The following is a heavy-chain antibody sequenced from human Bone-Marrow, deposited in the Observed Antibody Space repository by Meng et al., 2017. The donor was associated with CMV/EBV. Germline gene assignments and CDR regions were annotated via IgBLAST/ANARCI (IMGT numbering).Heavy chain of an antibody. J-gene: IGHJ4*02. CDR1: GDSISTYY. V-gene: IGHV4-59*01. Sequence: SETLSLTCTVSGDSISTYYWSWIRQPPGKGLEWIGYIYYSGGTDYNPSLKSRVTISVDTSKNQFSLKLSSVTAADTAVYYCARDGYYDFWSGYLRYWGQGKLVTFDS. CDR2: IYYSGGT. CDR3: ARDGYYDFWSGYLRY. D-gene: IGHD3-3*01.